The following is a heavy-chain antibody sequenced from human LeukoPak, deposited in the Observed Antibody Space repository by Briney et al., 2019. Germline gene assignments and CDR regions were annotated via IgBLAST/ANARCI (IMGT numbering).Heavy chain of an antibody. CDR3: ARPTWEFGEFYDY. Sequence: SETLSLTCAVYGGSFSGYYWSWIRQPPGEGLEWIGEINHSGSTNYNPSLKSRVTISVDTSKNQFSLKLSSVTAADTAVYYCARPTWEFGEFYDYWGQGTLVTVSS. V-gene: IGHV4-34*01. CDR2: INHSGST. CDR1: GGSFSGYY. D-gene: IGHD3-10*01. J-gene: IGHJ4*02.